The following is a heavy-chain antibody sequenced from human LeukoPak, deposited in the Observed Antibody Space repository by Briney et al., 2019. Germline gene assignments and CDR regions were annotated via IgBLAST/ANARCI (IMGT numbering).Heavy chain of an antibody. D-gene: IGHD5-12*01. V-gene: IGHV4-59*01. CDR3: ARASLYSGYVIDY. Sequence: PSETLSLTCAVYGGSFSGYYWSWIRQPPGKGLEWIGYIYYSGSTNYNPSLKSRVTISVDTSKNQFSLKLSSVTAADTAVYYCARASLYSGYVIDYWGQGTLVTVSS. CDR1: GGSFSGYY. CDR2: IYYSGST. J-gene: IGHJ4*02.